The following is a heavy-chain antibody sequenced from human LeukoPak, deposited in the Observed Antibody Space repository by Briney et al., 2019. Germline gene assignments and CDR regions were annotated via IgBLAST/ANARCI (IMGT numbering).Heavy chain of an antibody. CDR1: GFDVGRNY. CDR2: IYSGGAT. J-gene: IGHJ4*02. CDR3: ARARYYDILTGPLLDY. Sequence: GGSLRLSCAASGFDVGRNYMTWVRQAPGKGLEWVSFIYSGGATYYADSVRGRFTISRDSSKNTLYLQMNSLRVEDTAVYYCARARYYDILTGPLLDYWGQGTLVTVSS. D-gene: IGHD3-9*01. V-gene: IGHV3-53*01.